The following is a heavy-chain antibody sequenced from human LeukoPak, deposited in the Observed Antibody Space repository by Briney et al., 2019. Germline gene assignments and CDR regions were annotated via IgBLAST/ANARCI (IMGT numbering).Heavy chain of an antibody. Sequence: GGSLRLSCAASGFSFSEKYMCWVRQAPGKGLEWIGRIKNKHEGGTTHYAPPVKGRFTISRDDSRNTLYLQMNTMNTEDTAVYYCCFGDYGDFWGQGTLVTVSS. D-gene: IGHD4-17*01. V-gene: IGHV3-15*05. CDR2: IKNKHEGGTT. CDR1: GFSFSEKY. J-gene: IGHJ4*02. CDR3: CFGDYGDF.